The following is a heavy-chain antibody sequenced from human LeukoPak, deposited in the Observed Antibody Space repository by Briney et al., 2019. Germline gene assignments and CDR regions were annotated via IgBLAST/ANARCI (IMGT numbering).Heavy chain of an antibody. CDR3: ARDLMVRGVISGD. D-gene: IGHD3-10*01. J-gene: IGHJ4*02. CDR2: INPNSGGT. V-gene: IGHV1-2*02. Sequence: ASVKVSCKASGYTFTGYYMHWVRQAPGQGLEWMGWINPNSGGTNYAQKFQGRVTMTRDTSISTAYMELSRLRSDDTAVYYCARDLMVRGVISGDWGQGTLVTVSS. CDR1: GYTFTGYY.